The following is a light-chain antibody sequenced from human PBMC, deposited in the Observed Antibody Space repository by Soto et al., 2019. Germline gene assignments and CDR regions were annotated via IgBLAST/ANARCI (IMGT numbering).Light chain of an antibody. CDR2: GAS. CDR1: QSVSSSY. CDR3: QQDGSSPKT. Sequence: DLTQSRATLRLLGEESGTRSCTASQSVSSSYLAWYQQKPGQAPRLLIYGASSRATGIPDRFSGSGSGTNFTLTISRLEPEDFAVYYCQQDGSSPKTFGQGTKVDIK. J-gene: IGKJ1*01. V-gene: IGKV3-20*01.